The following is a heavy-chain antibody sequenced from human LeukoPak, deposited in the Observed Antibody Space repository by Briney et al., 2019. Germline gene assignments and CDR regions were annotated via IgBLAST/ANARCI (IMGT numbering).Heavy chain of an antibody. CDR3: ARLTGYRIESAFDI. J-gene: IGHJ3*02. D-gene: IGHD3-9*01. CDR2: IYYSGST. V-gene: IGHV4-59*01. CDR1: RGFINSYY. Sequence: SETLSLTCTVSRGFINSYYWSWIRQPPGKGLEWIGYIYYSGSTNYNPSLKSRVTISVDTSKNQFSLKLSSVTAADTAVYYCARLTGYRIESAFDIWGQGTMVTVSS.